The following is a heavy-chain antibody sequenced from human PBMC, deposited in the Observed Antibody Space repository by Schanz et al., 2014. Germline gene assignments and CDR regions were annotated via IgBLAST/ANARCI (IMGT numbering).Heavy chain of an antibody. V-gene: IGHV3-11*05. D-gene: IGHD6-13*01. CDR3: AREQIMAAAGRVDY. CDR2: ISGTTTYT. CDR1: GFTFSDYY. Sequence: VHLVESGGGLVKRGGSLRLSCAASGFTFSDYYMSWLRQAPGKGLEWVSYISGTTTYTNYADSVKGRFTISRDNAKNSLYLQMNSLRAEDTAVYYCAREQIMAAAGRVDYWGHGTLVTVSS. J-gene: IGHJ4*01.